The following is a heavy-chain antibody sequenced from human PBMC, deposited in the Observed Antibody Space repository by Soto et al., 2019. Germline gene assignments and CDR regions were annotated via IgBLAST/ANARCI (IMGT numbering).Heavy chain of an antibody. D-gene: IGHD3-22*01. CDR1: GYTFTGYY. CDR2: INPNSGGT. CDR3: ATQNPYYYDSSGHNLYYYYGTDV. Sequence: GASVKVSCKASGYTFTGYYMHWVRQAPGQGLEWMGWINPNSGGTNYAQKFQGRVTMTRDTSISTAYMELSRLRSDDTAVYYCATQNPYYYDSSGHNLYYYYGTDVWGQGTTVTVSS. V-gene: IGHV1-2*02. J-gene: IGHJ6*02.